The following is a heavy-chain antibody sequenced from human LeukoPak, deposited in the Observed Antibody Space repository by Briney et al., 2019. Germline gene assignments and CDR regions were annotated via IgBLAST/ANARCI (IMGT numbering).Heavy chain of an antibody. V-gene: IGHV4-4*07. CDR1: GGSISSYY. J-gene: IGHJ3*02. Sequence: SETLSLTCTVSGGSISSYYWSWIRQPAGKGLEWIGRIYTSGSTNYNPSLKSRVTMSVDTSKNQFSLKLSSVTAADTAVYYCARTGIQLWLGRAFDIWGQGTMVTVSS. D-gene: IGHD5-18*01. CDR2: IYTSGST. CDR3: ARTGIQLWLGRAFDI.